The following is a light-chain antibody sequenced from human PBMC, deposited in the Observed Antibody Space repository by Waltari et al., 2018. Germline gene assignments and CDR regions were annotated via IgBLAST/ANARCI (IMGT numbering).Light chain of an antibody. CDR3: QVWETTRGHQGV. J-gene: IGLJ1*01. CDR1: TSHMGAGYD. CDR2: YDN. V-gene: IGLV3-21*01. Sequence: VLTQPPSVSAAPGQRVTISCTGSTSHMGAGYDLPWYQKKPGQAPVLVIFYDNDRPSGIPERFSGSNSGNTATLTISRVEAGDEADYYCQVWETTRGHQGVFGPGTKVTVL.